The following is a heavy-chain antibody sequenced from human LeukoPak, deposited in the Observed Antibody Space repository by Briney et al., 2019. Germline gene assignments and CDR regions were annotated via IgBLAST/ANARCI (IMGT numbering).Heavy chain of an antibody. CDR2: INSDGSST. D-gene: IGHD2-2*02. V-gene: IGHV3-74*01. CDR3: ARIACSSTSSYSDPYYYYMDV. J-gene: IGHJ6*03. Sequence: PGGSLRLSCAASGFTFSSYWMHWVRQAPGKGLVWVSRINSDGSSTSYADSVKGRFTISRDNAKNTLYLQMNSLRAEDTAVYYCARIACSSTSSYSDPYYYYMDVWGKGTTVTVSS. CDR1: GFTFSSYW.